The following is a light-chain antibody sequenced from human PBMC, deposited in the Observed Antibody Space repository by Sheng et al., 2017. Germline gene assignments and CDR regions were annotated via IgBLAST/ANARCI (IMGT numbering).Light chain of an antibody. CDR3: QQYGNSHT. J-gene: IGKJ2*01. V-gene: IGKV3-20*01. CDR2: GAS. CDR1: QSVSTY. Sequence: EIVLTQSPASLSLSPGDRATLSCRASQSVSTYLAWYQQKPGQAPRLLIHGASSRAPGIPDRFSGSRSGTDFTLTISRLEPEDFAVYYCQQYGNSHTFGQGTKLEI.